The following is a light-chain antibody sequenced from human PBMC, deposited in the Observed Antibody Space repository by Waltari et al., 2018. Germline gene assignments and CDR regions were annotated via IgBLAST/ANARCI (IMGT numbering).Light chain of an antibody. CDR2: KAS. Sequence: DIQMTQSPSTLSASVGDRVPITCRASQSISSWLAWYQQKPGNAPKLLIYKASSLESGVPSRFSGSGSGTEFTRTISSLQPDDFATYYCQQYNSYSPESFGQGTKLEIK. J-gene: IGKJ2*03. V-gene: IGKV1-5*03. CDR1: QSISSW. CDR3: QQYNSYSPES.